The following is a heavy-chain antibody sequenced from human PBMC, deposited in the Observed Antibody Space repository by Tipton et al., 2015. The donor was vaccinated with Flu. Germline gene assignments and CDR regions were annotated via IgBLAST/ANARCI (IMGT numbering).Heavy chain of an antibody. CDR3: ARRVYSNYVSDPKSWFDP. CDR2: IYLSGST. D-gene: IGHD4-11*01. V-gene: IGHV4-61*09. J-gene: IGHJ5*02. CDR1: GGSITTDNYH. Sequence: LRLSCTVSGGSITTDNYHWTWIRQPAGKGLEWIGHIYLSGSTSYNPSLKSRVSISKDTSKNQISLKVFSVTAADTAVYYCARRVYSNYVSDPKSWFDPWGQGILVTVSS.